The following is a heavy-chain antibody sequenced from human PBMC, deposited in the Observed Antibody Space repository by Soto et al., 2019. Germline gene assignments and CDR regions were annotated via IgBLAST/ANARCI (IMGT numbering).Heavy chain of an antibody. D-gene: IGHD4-4*01. J-gene: IGHJ6*02. CDR2: ISYDGSNK. V-gene: IGHV3-30*18. CDR1: GFTFSSYG. Sequence: QVQLVESGGGVVQPGRSLRLSCAASGFTFSSYGMHWVRQAPGKGLEWVAVISYDGSNKYYADSVKGRFTISRDNSNNTLYLQMNSLRAEDTAVYYCAKQRSKGARYYYYGMDVWGQGTTVTVSS. CDR3: AKQRSKGARYYYYGMDV.